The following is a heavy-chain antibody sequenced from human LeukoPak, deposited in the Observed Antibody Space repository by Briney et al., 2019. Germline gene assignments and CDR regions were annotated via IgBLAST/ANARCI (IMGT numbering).Heavy chain of an antibody. CDR1: GFTFSSYG. D-gene: IGHD1-26*01. CDR2: ISYDGSNK. J-gene: IGHJ4*02. Sequence: GRSLRLSCAASGFTFSSYGMHWVRQAPGKGLEWVAVISYDGSNKYYADSVKGRFTISRDNSKNTPYLQMNSLRAEDTAVYYCAKPAGIVGATFYFDYWGQGTLVTVSS. V-gene: IGHV3-30*18. CDR3: AKPAGIVGATFYFDY.